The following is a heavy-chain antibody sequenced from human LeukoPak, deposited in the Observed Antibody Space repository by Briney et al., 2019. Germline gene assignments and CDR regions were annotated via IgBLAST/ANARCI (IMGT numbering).Heavy chain of an antibody. V-gene: IGHV4-59*01. CDR1: GGSISSYY. Sequence: SETLSLTCTVSGGSISSYYWSWIRQPPGKGLEWIGYIYYSGSTNYNPSLKSRVTISVDTSKNQFSLKLSSMTAADTAVYYCARALALGQLLFDYWGQGTLVTVSS. J-gene: IGHJ4*02. CDR2: IYYSGST. D-gene: IGHD1-26*01. CDR3: ARALALGQLLFDY.